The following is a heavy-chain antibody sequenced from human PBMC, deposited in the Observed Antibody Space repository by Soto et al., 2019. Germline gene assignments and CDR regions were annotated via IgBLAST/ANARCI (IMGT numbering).Heavy chain of an antibody. J-gene: IGHJ4*02. CDR3: AREEFGGATFGY. CDR1: GFTFSSYG. Sequence: QVQLVESGGGVVQPGRSLRLSCAASGFTFSSYGMHWVRQAPGTGLEWVAVIWYDGSNKYYADSVKGRFTISRDNSKNTLYLQMNSLRAEDTAVYYCAREEFGGATFGYWGQGTLVTVSS. CDR2: IWYDGSNK. D-gene: IGHD3-16*01. V-gene: IGHV3-33*01.